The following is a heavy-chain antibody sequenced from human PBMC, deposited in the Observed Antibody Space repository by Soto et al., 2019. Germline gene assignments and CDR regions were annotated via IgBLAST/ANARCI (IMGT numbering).Heavy chain of an antibody. CDR3: ASLIYYGDYWFDP. CDR1: GFTFSSYG. D-gene: IGHD4-17*01. V-gene: IGHV3-30*03. Sequence: QVQLVESGGGVVQPGRSLRLSCAASGFTFSSYGMHWVRQAPGKGLEWGAVISYDGSNKYYADSVKGRFTISRDNSKNTLYLQMNSLRAEDTAVYYCASLIYYGDYWFDPWGQGTLVTVSS. CDR2: ISYDGSNK. J-gene: IGHJ5*02.